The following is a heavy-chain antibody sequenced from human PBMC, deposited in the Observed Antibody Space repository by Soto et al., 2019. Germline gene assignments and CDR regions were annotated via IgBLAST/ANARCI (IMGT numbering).Heavy chain of an antibody. CDR3: ARDRYGDYVYDY. J-gene: IGHJ4*02. V-gene: IGHV3-48*02. CDR1: GFTFSTYS. D-gene: IGHD4-17*01. Sequence: GGSLRLSCAASGFTFSTYSMNWVRQAPGKGLEWISYISSSSTIYYADSVKGRFTISRDNAKNSLYLQMNSLRDEDTAVYYCARDRYGDYVYDYWGQGTLVTVSS. CDR2: ISSSSTI.